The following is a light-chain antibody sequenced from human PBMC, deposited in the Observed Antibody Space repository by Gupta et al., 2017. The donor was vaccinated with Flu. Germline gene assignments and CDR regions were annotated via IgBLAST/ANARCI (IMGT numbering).Light chain of an antibody. J-gene: IGLJ1*01. Sequence: QSALTQPAPVSGSPGQSIPIPCTGTSSDVGNYNLVSWYQQPPGKAPKLMIYEGSKRPSGVSNRFSGSKAGNTASLTISGLQAEDEANYYCCSYAGSRTYVFGTGTKVTVL. CDR1: SSDVGNYNL. V-gene: IGLV2-23*01. CDR3: CSYAGSRTYV. CDR2: EGS.